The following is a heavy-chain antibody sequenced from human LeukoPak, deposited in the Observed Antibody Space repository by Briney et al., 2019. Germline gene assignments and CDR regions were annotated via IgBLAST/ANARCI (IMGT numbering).Heavy chain of an antibody. CDR3: ARGLGGNHAFDL. CDR1: GFTFSRFW. J-gene: IGHJ3*01. Sequence: PGRSLRLSCAASGFTFSRFWMHWVRQPPGKGLVWVSRINSDERSTTYADSVKGRFTISRDNAKNTLYLQMNSLRAEDTAVYYCARGLGGNHAFDLWGQGTMVTVSS. CDR2: INSDERST. V-gene: IGHV3-74*01. D-gene: IGHD3-16*01.